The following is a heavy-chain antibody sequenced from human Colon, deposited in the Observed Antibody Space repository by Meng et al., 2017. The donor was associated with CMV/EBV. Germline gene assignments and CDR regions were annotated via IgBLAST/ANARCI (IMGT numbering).Heavy chain of an antibody. CDR1: GFTFSVFA. V-gene: IGHV3-23*01. CDR3: AKASSNFPYYSMDV. J-gene: IGHJ6*02. CDR2: ISGGGTST. D-gene: IGHD4-11*01. Sequence: GGSLRLSCAASGFTFSVFAMHWVRQAPGKGLEWVSVISGGGTSTYYADSVKGRFTISRDNSNNTLFLQLSSLRADDTALYYCAKASSNFPYYSMDVWGQGTPVTVSS.